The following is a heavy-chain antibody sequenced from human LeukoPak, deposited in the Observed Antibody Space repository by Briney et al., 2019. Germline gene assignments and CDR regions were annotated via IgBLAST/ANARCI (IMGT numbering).Heavy chain of an antibody. J-gene: IGHJ4*02. D-gene: IGHD3-3*01. V-gene: IGHV3-7*03. Sequence: GGSLRLSCAASGFTFSTYWMNWVRQAPGKGLEWVANIKQDGNEKYYADSVKGRFTIPRDNAKNSLYLQMNSLRAEDTAIYYCARDTFFWAFDYWGQGTLVTVSS. CDR3: ARDTFFWAFDY. CDR1: GFTFSTYW. CDR2: IKQDGNEK.